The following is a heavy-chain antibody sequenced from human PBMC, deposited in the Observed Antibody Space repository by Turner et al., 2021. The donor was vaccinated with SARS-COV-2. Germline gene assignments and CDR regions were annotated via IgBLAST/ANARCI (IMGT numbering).Heavy chain of an antibody. CDR2: IYTSGSA. J-gene: IGHJ4*02. CDR3: ARRYSGFDHGYFDY. Sequence: QVQLQQWGAGLLKPSETLSLTCAVYGGSFSGYYWSWIRQPAGKGLEWIGRIYTSGSAKYNPSLQSRVTMSVDTSKNQVSLKLSSVTAADTAVYYCARRYSGFDHGYFDYWGQGTLVTVSS. CDR1: GGSFSGYY. V-gene: IGHV4-59*10. D-gene: IGHD5-12*01.